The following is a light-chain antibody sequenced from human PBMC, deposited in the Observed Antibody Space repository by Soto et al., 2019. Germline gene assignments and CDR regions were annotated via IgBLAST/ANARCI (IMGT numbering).Light chain of an antibody. J-gene: IGKJ2*01. Sequence: EIVLTQSPGTLSLSPGERATLSCRASQSVSSSYLAWYQQKPGQAPRLLIYGASSRATGIPDRFSGSGSGTDFTVSINRVELEDFAVYYCHQYGSSQYTFGQGTKLEI. V-gene: IGKV3-20*01. CDR3: HQYGSSQYT. CDR1: QSVSSSY. CDR2: GAS.